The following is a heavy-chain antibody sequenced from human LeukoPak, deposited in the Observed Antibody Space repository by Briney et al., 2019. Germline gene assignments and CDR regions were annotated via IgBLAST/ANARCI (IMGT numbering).Heavy chain of an antibody. CDR3: AKDRDDSSGYWPLGDI. J-gene: IGHJ4*02. Sequence: PGGSLRLSCAASGFTFSNYGMHWVRQAPGKGLEWVAVMWYDGSNKYYADSVKGRFTIARDNSKNTLYLQMNSLRAEDTAVYYCAKDRDDSSGYWPLGDIWGQGTLVTVSS. CDR2: MWYDGSNK. V-gene: IGHV3-33*06. D-gene: IGHD3-22*01. CDR1: GFTFSNYG.